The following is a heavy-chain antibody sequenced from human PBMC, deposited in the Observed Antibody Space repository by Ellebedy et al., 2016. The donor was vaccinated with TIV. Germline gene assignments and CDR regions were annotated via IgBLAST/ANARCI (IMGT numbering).Heavy chain of an antibody. V-gene: IGHV4-59*12. J-gene: IGHJ5*02. Sequence: SETLSLXXTVSGGSISSYYWSWIRQPPGKGLEWIGYIYYSGSTNYNPSLKSRVTMSVDTSKNQFSLKLSSVTAADTAVYYCARVGNWFNPWGQGTLVTVSS. CDR3: ARVGNWFNP. CDR1: GGSISSYY. CDR2: IYYSGST.